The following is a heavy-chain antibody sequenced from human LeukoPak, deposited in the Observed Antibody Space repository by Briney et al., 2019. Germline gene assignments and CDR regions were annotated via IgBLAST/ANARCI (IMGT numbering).Heavy chain of an antibody. V-gene: IGHV1-2*02. CDR1: GYNFIDYY. J-gene: IGHJ1*01. CDR3: ARAWGSGSYGGKH. CDR2: INPNSGGT. Sequence: ASVKVSCKSSGYNFIDYYLHWVRQAPGQGLEWLGWINPNSGGTDYAQRFQGRVTLTRDTSISTAYMELCSLTSDDTAVYYCARAWGSGSYGGKHWGQGSLVTVTS. D-gene: IGHD1-26*01.